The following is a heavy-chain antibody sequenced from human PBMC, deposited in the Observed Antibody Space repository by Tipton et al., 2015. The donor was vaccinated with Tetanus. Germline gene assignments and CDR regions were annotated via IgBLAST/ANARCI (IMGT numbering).Heavy chain of an antibody. CDR2: IYYSGDT. V-gene: IGHV4-31*03. D-gene: IGHD6-19*01. J-gene: IGHJ4*02. CDR1: GASISSGGYF. Sequence: TLSLTCSVSGASISSGGYFWNWVRQHPEKGLEWIGYIYYSGDTYINPSLKSRVTMSVDTSRNQFSLTLSSVTAADTAVYHCARGSGWADFWGQGTQVTVSS. CDR3: ARGSGWADF.